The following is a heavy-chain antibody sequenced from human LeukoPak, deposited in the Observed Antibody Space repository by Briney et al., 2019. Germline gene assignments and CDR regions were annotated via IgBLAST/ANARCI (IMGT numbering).Heavy chain of an antibody. V-gene: IGHV1-2*02. CDR1: GYTFTGYY. Sequence: ASVSVTCKASGYTFTGYYIHWVRQAPGQGLEWMGWINPNSGGTSYAQKFQGRVTMTRDTSISTAYMELSRLTSDDTALYYCAGGKDYNWFDPWGQGTLVTVSS. CDR3: AGGKDYNWFDP. D-gene: IGHD3/OR15-3a*01. CDR2: INPNSGGT. J-gene: IGHJ5*02.